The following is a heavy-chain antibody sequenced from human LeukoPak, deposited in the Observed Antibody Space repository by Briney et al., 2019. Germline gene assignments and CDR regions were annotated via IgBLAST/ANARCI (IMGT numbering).Heavy chain of an antibody. CDR2: ISGSGGST. D-gene: IGHD2/OR15-2a*01. Sequence: AGGSLRLSCAASGFTFSSYAMSWVRQAPGKGLEWVSAISGSGGSTYYADSVKGRFTISRDNSKNTLYLQMNSLRAEDTAVYYCAKAVDRTTRLSRGDYYYGMDVWGQGTTVTVSS. J-gene: IGHJ6*02. CDR1: GFTFSSYA. V-gene: IGHV3-23*01. CDR3: AKAVDRTTRLSRGDYYYGMDV.